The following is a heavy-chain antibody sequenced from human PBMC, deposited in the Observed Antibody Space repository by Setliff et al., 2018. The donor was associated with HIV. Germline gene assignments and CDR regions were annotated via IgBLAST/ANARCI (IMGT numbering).Heavy chain of an antibody. V-gene: IGHV3-20*04. Sequence: PGGSLRLSCAASGFTFDDYGMTWVRQAPGKGLEWVSCINWNGGGTGYADSVKGRYTISRDNTKNSLYLQMNSLRAEDTALYYCAREGGMVRGALYYYYYYYMDVWGKGTTVTVSS. CDR2: INWNGGGT. CDR1: GFTFDDYG. CDR3: AREGGMVRGALYYYYYYYMDV. J-gene: IGHJ6*03. D-gene: IGHD3-10*01.